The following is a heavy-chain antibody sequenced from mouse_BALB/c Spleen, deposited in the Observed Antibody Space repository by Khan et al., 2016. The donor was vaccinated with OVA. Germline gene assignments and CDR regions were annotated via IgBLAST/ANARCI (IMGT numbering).Heavy chain of an antibody. CDR1: GYTFPSNT. V-gene: IGHV1-4*01. CDR3: ARRTTGDAMDY. D-gene: IGHD2-14*01. J-gene: IGHJ4*01. CDR2: INPRSDYT. Sequence: VQLQQSGAELARPGASVKMSCKASGYTFPSNTMHWVKQRPGQGLEWIGYINPRSDYTIYNQKFKDKATLTADIASTTAYMQLRSLTSYDSAVYYCARRTTGDAMDYWGQGTSVTVSS.